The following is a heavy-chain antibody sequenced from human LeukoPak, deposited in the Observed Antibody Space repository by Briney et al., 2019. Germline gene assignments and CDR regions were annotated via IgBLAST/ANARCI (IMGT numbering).Heavy chain of an antibody. J-gene: IGHJ6*03. CDR3: ASGTGSGSYNNYCYIDV. D-gene: IGHD3-10*01. CDR2: IYSFNTT. CDR1: RFTVISNY. Sequence: GGSLRLSXAAPRFTVISNYMTWVAQAPGEGLEWGSVIYSFNTTYYAESAHGRFTISRDTSKTTLQLQMDRLRAEDTDVYDCASGTGSGSYNNYCYIDVWGKGATVTVS. V-gene: IGHV3-53*01.